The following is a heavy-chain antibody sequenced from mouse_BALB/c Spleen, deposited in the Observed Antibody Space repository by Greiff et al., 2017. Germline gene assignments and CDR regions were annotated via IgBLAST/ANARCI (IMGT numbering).Heavy chain of an antibody. Sequence: QVQLQQPGPELVRPGASVKMSCKASGDTFTSYWMHWVKQRPGQGLEWIGMIDPSNSETRLNQKFKDKATLNVDKSSNTAYIQLSSLTSEDSAVYYGARRDYDGYSPFANWGQGTLVTDSA. J-gene: IGHJ3*01. CDR2: IDPSNSET. D-gene: IGHD2-3*01. CDR1: GDTFTSYW. V-gene: IGHV1-52*01. CDR3: ARRDYDGYSPFAN.